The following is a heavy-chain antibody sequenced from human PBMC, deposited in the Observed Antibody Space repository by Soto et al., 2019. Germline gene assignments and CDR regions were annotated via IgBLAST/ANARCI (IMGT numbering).Heavy chain of an antibody. D-gene: IGHD3-10*01. CDR3: ARVPFGVGEWFAP. J-gene: IGHJ5*02. V-gene: IGHV4-31*03. Sequence: PSETLSLTCTVSGGSVSSDGYYWGWIRQLPGKGLEWIGYIYNTGTTYYNPSLMSRLSISLGTSKNQFSLKLNSVTAADTAVYYCARVPFGVGEWFAPWGQGTLVTVSS. CDR1: GGSVSSDGYY. CDR2: IYNTGTT.